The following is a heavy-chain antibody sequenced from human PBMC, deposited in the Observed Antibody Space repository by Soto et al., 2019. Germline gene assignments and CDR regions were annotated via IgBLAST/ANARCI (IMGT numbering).Heavy chain of an antibody. Sequence: TLSLTCSVSGDSISTVDYFWAWVRQPPGQALEYIGYIYKSATTYYNPSFESRVAISLDTSKSQFSLNVTSLTAADTAVYFCARGRYCLTGRCFPNWFDSRGQGTLVTVS. CDR1: GDSISTVDYF. J-gene: IGHJ5*01. CDR3: ARGRYCLTGRCFPNWFDS. CDR2: IYKSATT. V-gene: IGHV4-30-4*01. D-gene: IGHD2-15*01.